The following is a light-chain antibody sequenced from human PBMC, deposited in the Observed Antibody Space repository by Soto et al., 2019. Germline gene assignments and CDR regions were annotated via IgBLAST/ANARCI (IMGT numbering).Light chain of an antibody. Sequence: DIQLTQSPSFLSASVGDRVTITCRASQGISSYLAWYQQKPGKAPKLLIYAASTLQSGVPSRFSGSGSGTDFTLTISSLQPEDFATYYCQHLNSYPSLTFGGGTKVEIK. CDR2: AAS. CDR1: QGISSY. V-gene: IGKV1-9*01. CDR3: QHLNSYPSLT. J-gene: IGKJ4*01.